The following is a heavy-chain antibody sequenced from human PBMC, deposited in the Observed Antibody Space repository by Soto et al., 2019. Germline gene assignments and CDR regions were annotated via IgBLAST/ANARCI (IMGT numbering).Heavy chain of an antibody. CDR2: INPSGGST. V-gene: IGHV1-46*01. J-gene: IGHJ4*02. CDR3: ARPPFPGCINAICYPLDF. CDR1: GYTFTHYY. Sequence: QVQLVQSGAEVKNPGASVKVSCKASGYTFTHYYIHWVLQAPGQGLEWMGMINPSGGSTSYAQKLPGRLTMTTDTSTNTVYMELSSLRSEDTAVYYCARPPFPGCINAICYPLDFWGQGALVTVSS. D-gene: IGHD2-8*01.